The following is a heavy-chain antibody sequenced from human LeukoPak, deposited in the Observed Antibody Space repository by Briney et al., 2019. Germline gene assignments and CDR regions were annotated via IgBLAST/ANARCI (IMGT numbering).Heavy chain of an antibody. V-gene: IGHV3-33*06. CDR3: ANSNYDYVWGSYRFDY. J-gene: IGHJ4*02. CDR1: GFTFSSYG. CDR2: IWYDGSNK. Sequence: GRSLRLSCAASGFTFSSYGMHWVRQAPGKGLEWVAVIWYDGSNKYYADSVKGRFTISRDNSKNTLYLQTNSLRAEDTAVYYCANSNYDYVWGSYRFDYWGQGTLVTVSS. D-gene: IGHD3-16*02.